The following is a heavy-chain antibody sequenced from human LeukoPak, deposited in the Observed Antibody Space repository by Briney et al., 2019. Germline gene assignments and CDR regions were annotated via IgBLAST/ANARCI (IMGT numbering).Heavy chain of an antibody. V-gene: IGHV3-7*01. Sequence: GGSLRLSCAASFSTYWMSWVRQAPGKGLEWLATLNQDGSVNYYGDSVKGRFTIPRDNFKNTLSLQMNGLRVEDTALYYCVNSGFDPWGQGTLVTVSS. CDR2: LNQDGSVN. J-gene: IGHJ5*02. D-gene: IGHD3-10*01. CDR3: VNSGFDP. CDR1: FSTYW.